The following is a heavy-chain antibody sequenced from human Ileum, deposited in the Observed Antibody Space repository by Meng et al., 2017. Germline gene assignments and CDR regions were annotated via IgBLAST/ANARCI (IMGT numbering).Heavy chain of an antibody. CDR1: GYNFNVYF. CDR2: INTNTGDT. V-gene: IGHV1-2*02. D-gene: IGHD3-22*01. CDR3: VRGDRSSQPYYFDS. J-gene: IGHJ4*02. Sequence: ASVKVSCKSSGYNFNVYFLHWVRQAPGQSLEWMGWINTNTGDTKYSQKFEGRVDITVDTSIDTAYMDLLSLTNDDTAIYYCVRGDRSSQPYYFDSWGQGTLVTVSS.